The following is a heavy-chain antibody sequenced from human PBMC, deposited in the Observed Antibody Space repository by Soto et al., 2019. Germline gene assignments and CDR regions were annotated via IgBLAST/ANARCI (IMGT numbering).Heavy chain of an antibody. V-gene: IGHV3-30-3*01. Sequence: PGGSLRLSCAASGFTFSSYAMHWVRQAPGKGLEWVAVISYDGSNKYYADSVRGRFTISRDNSKNTLYLQMNSLRAEDTAVYYCASCHIACDFWSGYQASYYYYYYGMDVWGQGTTVTVSS. CDR3: ASCHIACDFWSGYQASYYYYYYGMDV. CDR2: ISYDGSNK. CDR1: GFTFSSYA. D-gene: IGHD3-3*01. J-gene: IGHJ6*02.